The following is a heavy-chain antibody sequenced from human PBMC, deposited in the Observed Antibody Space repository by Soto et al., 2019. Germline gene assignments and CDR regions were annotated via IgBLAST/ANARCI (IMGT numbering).Heavy chain of an antibody. Sequence: WWSLRLSCSASVFTCSSYAMSWCRQAPGKGLEWVSAISGSGGSTYYADSVKGRFTISRDNSKNTLYLQMNSLRAEDTAVYYCAKGERWLQLYYFDYWGQGTLVTVSS. CDR3: AKGERWLQLYYFDY. J-gene: IGHJ4*02. V-gene: IGHV3-23*01. CDR1: VFTCSSYA. CDR2: ISGSGGST. D-gene: IGHD5-18*01.